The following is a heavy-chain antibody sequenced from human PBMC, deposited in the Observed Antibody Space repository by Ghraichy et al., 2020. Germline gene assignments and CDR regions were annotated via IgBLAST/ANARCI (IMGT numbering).Heavy chain of an antibody. V-gene: IGHV3-48*03. D-gene: IGHD2-15*01. J-gene: IGHJ4*02. CDR2: ISSSDNTI. CDR3: AREGSTPY. Sequence: GGSLRLSCVASGFTFSDYEMNWVRQAPGKGLEWVSHISSSDNTIYYADSVKGRFTISRDNAKNSLYLQMNSLRAEDTAVYYCAREGSTPYWGQGTLVTVSS. CDR1: GFTFSDYE.